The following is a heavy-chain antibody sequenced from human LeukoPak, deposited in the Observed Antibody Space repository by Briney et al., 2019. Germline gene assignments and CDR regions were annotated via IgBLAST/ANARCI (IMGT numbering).Heavy chain of an antibody. Sequence: SEPLSLTCAVYGGSFSGYYWSWIRQPPGKGLEWIGEINHSGSTNYNPSLKSRVTISVDTSKNQFSLKLSSVTAADTAVYYCARVSLDYYGSGSYNRFDPWGQGTLVTVSS. CDR1: GGSFSGYY. V-gene: IGHV4-34*01. CDR2: INHSGST. D-gene: IGHD3-10*01. J-gene: IGHJ5*02. CDR3: ARVSLDYYGSGSYNRFDP.